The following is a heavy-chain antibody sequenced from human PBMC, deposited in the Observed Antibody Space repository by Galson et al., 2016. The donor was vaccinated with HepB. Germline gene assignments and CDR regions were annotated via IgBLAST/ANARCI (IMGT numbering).Heavy chain of an antibody. Sequence: SVKVSCKASGFTFSTYYMHWVRQAPGQRLEWMGVIKLSGGTTYYAHKLQGRLTVTRDTSTSTVYMELSSLRSEDTAVYYCAREYSRTSYFDYWGQGTLVTDSS. D-gene: IGHD6-13*01. CDR2: IKLSGGTT. V-gene: IGHV1-46*04. CDR3: AREYSRTSYFDY. CDR1: GFTFSTYY. J-gene: IGHJ4*02.